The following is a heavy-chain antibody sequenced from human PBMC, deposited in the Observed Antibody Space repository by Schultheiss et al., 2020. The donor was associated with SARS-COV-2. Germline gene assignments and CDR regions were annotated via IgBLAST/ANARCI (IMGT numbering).Heavy chain of an antibody. CDR3: ARDGAVAGIAY. D-gene: IGHD6-19*01. J-gene: IGHJ4*02. CDR1: GFTFSSYA. CDR2: ITSSGSTI. V-gene: IGHV3-48*04. Sequence: GGSLRLSCAASGFTFSSYAMSWVRQAPGKGLEWVSYITSSGSTIYYADSVRGRFIVSRDNAKNSLYLQMNSLRAEDTAVYYCARDGAVAGIAYWGQGTLVTVSS.